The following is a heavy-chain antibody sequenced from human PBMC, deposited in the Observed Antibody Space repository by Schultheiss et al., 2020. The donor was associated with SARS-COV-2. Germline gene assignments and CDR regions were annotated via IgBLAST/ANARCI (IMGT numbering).Heavy chain of an antibody. V-gene: IGHV1-69*13. CDR2: IIPIFGTA. J-gene: IGHJ4*02. D-gene: IGHD2-21*01. CDR3: AGNMAYCGGDCYSG. Sequence: SVKVSCKASGYTFTSYAISWVRQAPGQGLEWMGGIIPIFGTANYAQKFQGRVTITADESTSTAYMELSSLRSEDTAVYYCAGNMAYCGGDCYSGWGQGTLVTVSS. CDR1: GYTFTSYA.